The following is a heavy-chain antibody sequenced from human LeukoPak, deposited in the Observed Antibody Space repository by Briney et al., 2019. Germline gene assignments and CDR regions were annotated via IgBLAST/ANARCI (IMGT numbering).Heavy chain of an antibody. D-gene: IGHD4-11*01. V-gene: IGHV4-61*01. CDR2: IYYSGST. Sequence: PSETLSLTCAVSGGSVSSGTYYWSWIRQPPGKGLEWIGYIYYSGSTNYNPSLKSRVTISVDTSKNQFSLKLSSVTAADTAVYYCARDRVRGNSNPFFDYWGQGTLVTVSS. CDR3: ARDRVRGNSNPFFDY. CDR1: GGSVSSGTYY. J-gene: IGHJ4*02.